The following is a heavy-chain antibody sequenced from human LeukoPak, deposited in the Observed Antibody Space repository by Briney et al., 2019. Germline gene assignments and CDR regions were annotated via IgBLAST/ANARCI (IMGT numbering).Heavy chain of an antibody. J-gene: IGHJ4*02. CDR1: GFTVSSNY. CDR2: IYGGGST. CDR3: ATFPINSSGWYGGEENFDY. V-gene: IGHV3-53*04. Sequence: GGSLRLSCAASGFTVSSNYMSWVRQAPGKGLEWVSIIYGGGSTYYADSVKGRFTISRHNSKNTLYLQMNSLRAEDTAVYYCATFPINSSGWYGGEENFDYWGQGTLVTVSS. D-gene: IGHD6-19*01.